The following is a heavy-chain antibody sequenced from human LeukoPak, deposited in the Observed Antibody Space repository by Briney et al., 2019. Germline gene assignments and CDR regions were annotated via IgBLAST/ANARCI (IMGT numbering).Heavy chain of an antibody. CDR3: ARDGLYCTNGVCSSDI. D-gene: IGHD2-8*01. Sequence: GASVKVSCKASGYTFTNYDINWVRQATGQGLEWMGWMNPNSGNTGYAQKFQGRVTMTRDTSTSTVYMELTSLRSEDTAVYYCARDGLYCTNGVCSSDIWGQGTLVTVSS. CDR2: MNPNSGNT. J-gene: IGHJ3*02. V-gene: IGHV1-8*01. CDR1: GYTFTNYD.